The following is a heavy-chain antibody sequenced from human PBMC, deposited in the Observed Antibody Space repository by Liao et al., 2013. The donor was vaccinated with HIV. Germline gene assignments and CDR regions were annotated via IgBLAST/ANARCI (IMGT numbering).Heavy chain of an antibody. CDR1: GGSVSGTSHF. V-gene: IGHV4-61*02. Sequence: QVQLQESGPGLVQPSQTLSLTCSVSGGSVSGTSHFWHWVRQPAGKGLEWIGRFYASGSTFYNPSLKGRVTISTDTSRNQFSLRLTSVTAADTADYYCARGYYYDSSPLPFDCWGQGTLVTVSS. J-gene: IGHJ4*02. CDR2: FYASGST. D-gene: IGHD3-22*01. CDR3: ARGYYYDSSPLPFDC.